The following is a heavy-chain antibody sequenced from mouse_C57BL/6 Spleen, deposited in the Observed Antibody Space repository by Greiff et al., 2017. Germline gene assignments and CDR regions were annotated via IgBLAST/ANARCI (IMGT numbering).Heavy chain of an antibody. CDR3: ARGDYYGSSYRYFDV. CDR1: GYTFTSYW. J-gene: IGHJ1*03. Sequence: VQLQQPGAELVKPGASVKLSCKASGYTFTSYWMHWVKQRPGQGLEWIGMIYPNSGSTNYNEKFKSKATLTVDKSSSTAYMQLSSLTSEDSAVYYCARGDYYGSSYRYFDVWGTGTTVTVSS. CDR2: IYPNSGST. D-gene: IGHD1-1*01. V-gene: IGHV1-64*01.